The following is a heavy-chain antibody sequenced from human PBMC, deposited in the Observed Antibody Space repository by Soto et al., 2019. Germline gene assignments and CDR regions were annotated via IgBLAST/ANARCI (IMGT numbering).Heavy chain of an antibody. CDR2: IIPILGIA. Sequence: QVQLVQSGAEVKKPGSSVKVSCKASGGTFSSYTISWVRQAPGQGLEWMGRIIPILGIANYAQKFQGRVTITADKSTSTAYMELSSLRYEDTAVYYCARGLWGSVAGTNWYFDLWGRGTLVTVSS. V-gene: IGHV1-69*02. CDR1: GGTFSSYT. J-gene: IGHJ2*01. D-gene: IGHD6-19*01. CDR3: ARGLWGSVAGTNWYFDL.